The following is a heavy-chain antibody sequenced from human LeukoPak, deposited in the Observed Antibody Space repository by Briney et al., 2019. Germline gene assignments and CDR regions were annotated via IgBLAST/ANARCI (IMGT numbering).Heavy chain of an antibody. J-gene: IGHJ4*02. CDR1: GGTLSSYA. D-gene: IGHD1-26*01. CDR2: IIPIFGTA. Sequence: ASVKVSCKASGGTLSSYAISRVRQAPGQGLEWMGGIIPIFGTANYAQKFQGRVTITTDESTSTAYMELSSLRSEDTAVYYCARDTGIVGATEYWGQGTLVTVSS. CDR3: ARDTGIVGATEY. V-gene: IGHV1-69*05.